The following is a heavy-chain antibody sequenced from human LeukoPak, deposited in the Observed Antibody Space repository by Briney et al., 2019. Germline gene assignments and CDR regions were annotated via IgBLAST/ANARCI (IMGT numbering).Heavy chain of an antibody. D-gene: IGHD5-18*01. Sequence: PGGSLRLSCAASGFTFSSYAMSWVRQAPGKGLEWVSAISGSGGNTYYADSVKGRFTISSDNSKNTLYLQMNSLRAEDTAIYYCAKDRYSYGPRWGQGTLVTVSS. CDR2: ISGSGGNT. CDR3: AKDRYSYGPR. V-gene: IGHV3-23*01. CDR1: GFTFSSYA. J-gene: IGHJ4*02.